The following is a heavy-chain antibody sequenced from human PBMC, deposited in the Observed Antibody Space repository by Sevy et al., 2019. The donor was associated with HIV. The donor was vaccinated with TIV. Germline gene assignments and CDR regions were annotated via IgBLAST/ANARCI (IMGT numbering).Heavy chain of an antibody. V-gene: IGHV3-9*01. Sequence: GGSLRLSCAASGFTFDDYAMHWVRQAPGKGLEWVSGISWNSGSIGYADSVKGRFTISRDNAKNSLYLQMNSLRAEDKALYYRGKGGIATRHHFLFYLDVWGKGTTVTVSS. CDR2: ISWNSGSI. J-gene: IGHJ6*03. CDR1: GFTFDDYA. CDR3: GKGGIATRHHFLFYLDV. D-gene: IGHD6-6*01.